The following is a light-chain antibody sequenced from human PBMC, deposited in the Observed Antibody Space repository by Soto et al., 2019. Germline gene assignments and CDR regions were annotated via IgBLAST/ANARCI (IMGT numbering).Light chain of an antibody. CDR1: QSILFSSNNKNY. CDR3: QQYYSTPVT. Sequence: DIVMTQSPDSLAVPLGERATINCKSSQSILFSSNNKNYLTWYQQKPGQPPKPLIYWASTRESGVPDRFSGSGSGTDFTLTISSLQAEDVAVYYCQQYYSTPVTFGGGTKVEIK. J-gene: IGKJ4*01. CDR2: WAS. V-gene: IGKV4-1*01.